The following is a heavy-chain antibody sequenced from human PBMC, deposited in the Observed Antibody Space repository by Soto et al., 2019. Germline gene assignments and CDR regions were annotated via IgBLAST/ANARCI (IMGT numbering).Heavy chain of an antibody. Sequence: PWGSLRLSCVASGFTFSTSAMSWVRQAPGKGLEWVSAISGGSTYYADSVKGRFTISRDNSKNTLDLQMNSLRAEDTAIYFCAKDLKAPSYWGQGTLVTVSS. J-gene: IGHJ4*02. V-gene: IGHV3-23*01. CDR2: ISGGST. CDR3: AKDLKAPSY. CDR1: GFTFSTSA.